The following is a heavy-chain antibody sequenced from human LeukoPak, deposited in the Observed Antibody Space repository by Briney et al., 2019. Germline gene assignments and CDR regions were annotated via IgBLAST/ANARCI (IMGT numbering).Heavy chain of an antibody. D-gene: IGHD5-18*01. V-gene: IGHV3-20*04. Sequence: GGTLRLSCAASGFTFSSFGMSWVRQAPGKGLEWVSGINWNGDRTGYADSVKGRFTISRDNAKNSLYLQMNTLRAEDTALYYCARDSERGYSYGYPYFDYWGQGILVTVSS. CDR3: ARDSERGYSYGYPYFDY. J-gene: IGHJ4*02. CDR2: INWNGDRT. CDR1: GFTFSSFG.